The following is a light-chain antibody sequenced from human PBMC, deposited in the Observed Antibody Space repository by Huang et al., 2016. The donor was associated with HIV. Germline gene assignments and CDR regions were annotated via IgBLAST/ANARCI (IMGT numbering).Light chain of an antibody. V-gene: IGKV3-15*01. CDR2: GAA. Sequence: EIVMTQSPATLSASPGERATLSCRASQSVSRNLAWYQQKPGQAPRLLIYGAATRATGIPARFSGSGYGTEFTLTISSLQSEDFAVYYCQQNNNWPALFTFGPGTKVDIK. J-gene: IGKJ3*01. CDR3: QQNNNWPALFT. CDR1: QSVSRN.